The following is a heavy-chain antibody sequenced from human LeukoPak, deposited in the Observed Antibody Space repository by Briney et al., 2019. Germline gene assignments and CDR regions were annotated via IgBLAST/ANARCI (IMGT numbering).Heavy chain of an antibody. CDR3: ARVGGSSSWYDLNFDY. V-gene: IGHV3-7*03. Sequence: PGGSLRLSCAASGFTFSSYWMSWVRQAPGKGLEWVANIKQDGSEKYYVDSVKGRFTISRDNAKNSLHLQMNSLRAEDTAVYYCARVGGSSSWYDLNFDYWGQGTLVTVSS. CDR1: GFTFSSYW. J-gene: IGHJ4*02. D-gene: IGHD6-13*01. CDR2: IKQDGSEK.